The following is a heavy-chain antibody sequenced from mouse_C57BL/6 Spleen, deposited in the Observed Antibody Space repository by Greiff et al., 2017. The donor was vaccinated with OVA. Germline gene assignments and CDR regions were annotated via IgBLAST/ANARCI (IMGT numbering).Heavy chain of an antibody. D-gene: IGHD2-14*01. Sequence: EVQLQQSGAELVRPGASVKLSCTASGFNITGYYMHWVKQRPEQGLEWIGRIDPEDGDTEYAPKFKGKATMTAVTSSNTAYMQRSSLTSEDTAVYYCTTCSGTNLDYWGQGTTLTVSS. CDR2: IDPEDGDT. J-gene: IGHJ2*01. CDR1: GFNITGYY. CDR3: TTCSGTNLDY. V-gene: IGHV14-1*01.